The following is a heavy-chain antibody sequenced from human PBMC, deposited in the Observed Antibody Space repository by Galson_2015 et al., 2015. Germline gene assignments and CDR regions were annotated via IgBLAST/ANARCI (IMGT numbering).Heavy chain of an antibody. CDR2: IYPGDSDT. D-gene: IGHD3-22*01. J-gene: IGHJ4*02. CDR1: GYSFTSYW. CDR3: ARQSPIAHYYDSSGYYDY. Sequence: QSGAEVKKPGESLKISCKGSGYSFTSYWIGWVRQMPGKGLEWMGIIYPGDSDTRYSPSFQGQVTISADKSISTAYLQWSSLKASDTAMYHCARQSPIAHYYDSSGYYDYWGQGTLVTVSS. V-gene: IGHV5-51*01.